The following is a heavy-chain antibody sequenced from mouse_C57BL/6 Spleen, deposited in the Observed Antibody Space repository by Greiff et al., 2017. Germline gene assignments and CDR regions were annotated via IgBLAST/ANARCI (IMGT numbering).Heavy chain of an antibody. CDR1: GYTFTSYW. CDR3: VRRGKDYEKKVADY. J-gene: IGHJ4*01. CDR2: IDPSGSYT. D-gene: IGHD2-4*01. Sequence: VQLQQPGAELVRPGTSVKLSCKASGYTFTSYWMPWVQQSPGQGLEWIGVIDPSGSYTNYNQNVKGKATLTVDTSSSTAYLQLSSLTSEDSAVDNCVRRGKDYEKKVADYWGQGTSVTVSS. V-gene: IGHV1-59*01.